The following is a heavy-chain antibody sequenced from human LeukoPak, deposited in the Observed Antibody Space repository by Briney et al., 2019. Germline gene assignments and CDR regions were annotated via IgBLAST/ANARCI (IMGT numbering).Heavy chain of an antibody. J-gene: IGHJ5*02. CDR3: ARVPHCSSTSCPSDWFDP. V-gene: IGHV4-34*01. Sequence: SETLSLTCAVYGVSFSGYYWSWLRQPPGKGLEWLGEINHSGSTNYNPSLKSRVTISVDTSKNQFSLKLSSVTAADTAVYYCARVPHCSSTSCPSDWFDPWGQGTLVTVSS. CDR2: INHSGST. CDR1: GVSFSGYY. D-gene: IGHD2-2*01.